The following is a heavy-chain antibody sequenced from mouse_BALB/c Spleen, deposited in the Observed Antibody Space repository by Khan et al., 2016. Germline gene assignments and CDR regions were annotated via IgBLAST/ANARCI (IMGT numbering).Heavy chain of an antibody. J-gene: IGHJ2*01. Sequence: EVQLVESGPGLVKPSQSLSLTCTVTGYSITSDYAWNWIRQFPGNKLEWMGYISYSGSTSYNPSLKSRISITRDTSKNQFFLQLNSVTTEDTATYYCARDYYGSGYLDYGGQGTTLTVSS. D-gene: IGHD1-1*01. CDR2: ISYSGST. CDR1: GYSITSDYA. CDR3: ARDYYGSGYLDY. V-gene: IGHV3-2*02.